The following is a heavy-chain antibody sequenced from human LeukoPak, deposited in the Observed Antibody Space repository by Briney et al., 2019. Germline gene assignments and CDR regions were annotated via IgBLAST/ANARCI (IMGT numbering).Heavy chain of an antibody. CDR3: AVGGIYCSSTSCYDYYYYYMDV. J-gene: IGHJ6*03. CDR2: INPNSGGT. Sequence: ASVKVSCKASGYTFTSYYMHWVRQAPGQGLEWMGWINPNSGGTNYAQKFQGRVTMTRDTSISTAYMELSRLRSDDTAVYYCAVGGIYCSSTSCYDYYYYYMDVWGKGTTVTVSS. CDR1: GYTFTSYY. V-gene: IGHV1-2*02. D-gene: IGHD2-2*01.